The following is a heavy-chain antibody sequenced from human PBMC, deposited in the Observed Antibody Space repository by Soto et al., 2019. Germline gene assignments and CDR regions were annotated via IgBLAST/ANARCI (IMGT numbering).Heavy chain of an antibody. V-gene: IGHV3-23*01. CDR3: AKDPSSGFAMEYYFDY. CDR1: GFTFSSYA. CDR2: ISGSSTST. D-gene: IGHD3-10*01. Sequence: EVQLSGSGRGLVQPGGSLRLSCAASGFTFSSYAMSWVRQAPGKGLEWVSAISGSSTSTYYADSVKGRFTISRDNSKNTLYLQMNSLRAEDTAVYYCAKDPSSGFAMEYYFDYWGKGTLVTVSS. J-gene: IGHJ4*02.